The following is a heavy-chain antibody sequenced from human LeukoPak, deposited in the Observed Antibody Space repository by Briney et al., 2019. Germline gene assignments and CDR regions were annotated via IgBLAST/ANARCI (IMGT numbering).Heavy chain of an antibody. J-gene: IGHJ5*02. CDR2: IYHSGST. CDR3: ARGGYDILTGYSVGWFDP. CDR1: GGSISSSYW. V-gene: IGHV4-4*01. D-gene: IGHD3-9*01. Sequence: SGTLSLTCAVSGGSISSSYWWSWVRQPPGKGLEWIGEIYHSGSTNYNPSLKSRVTISVDKSKNQFSLKLSSVTAADTAVYCCARGGYDILTGYSVGWFDPWGQGTLVTVSS.